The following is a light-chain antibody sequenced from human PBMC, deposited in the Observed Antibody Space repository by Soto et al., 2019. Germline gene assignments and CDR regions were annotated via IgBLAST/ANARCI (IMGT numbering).Light chain of an antibody. CDR3: QQSYSTLRGT. CDR1: QSISSY. V-gene: IGKV1-39*01. Sequence: DIPMTQSPSSLSASVGDRVTITCRASQSISSYLNWYQQKPGKAPKLLIYAASSLQSGVPSRFSGSGSGTDFTLTISSLQPEDFATYYCQQSYSTLRGTFGQGTKVELK. CDR2: AAS. J-gene: IGKJ1*01.